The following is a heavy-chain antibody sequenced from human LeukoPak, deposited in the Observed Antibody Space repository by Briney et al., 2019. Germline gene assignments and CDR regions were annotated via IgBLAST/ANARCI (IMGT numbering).Heavy chain of an antibody. J-gene: IGHJ4*02. CDR3: ARGTQFNYYDSRHVSPLPDY. CDR1: GLSFSNYA. D-gene: IGHD3-22*01. V-gene: IGHV3-30*04. CDR2: ISYDGSNK. Sequence: PGGSLRLSCAASGLSFSNYAMYWVRQAPGRGLEWEAVISYDGSNKYYADSVKGRFTISRDNSKNTLYLQMNSLRAEDTAVYYCARGTQFNYYDSRHVSPLPDYWGQGTLVTVSS.